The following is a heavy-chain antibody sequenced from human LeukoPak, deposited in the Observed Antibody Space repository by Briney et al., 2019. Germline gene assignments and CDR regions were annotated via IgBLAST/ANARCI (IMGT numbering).Heavy chain of an antibody. CDR1: GYTFTGYY. CDR3: ARKPPYCGGDCCNFDY. V-gene: IGHV1-2*02. Sequence: GASVKVSCKASGYTFTGYYMHWVRQAPGQGLEWMGWINPNSGGTNYAQKFQGRVTMTRDTSISTAYMELSRLRSDDTAVYYCARKPPYCGGDCCNFDYWGQGTLVTVSS. J-gene: IGHJ4*02. D-gene: IGHD2-21*02. CDR2: INPNSGGT.